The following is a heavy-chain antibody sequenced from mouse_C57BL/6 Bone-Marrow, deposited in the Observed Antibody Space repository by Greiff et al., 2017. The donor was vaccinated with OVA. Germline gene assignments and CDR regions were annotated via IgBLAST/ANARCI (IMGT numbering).Heavy chain of an antibody. J-gene: IGHJ2*01. Sequence: VQLKESGPGMVKPSQSLSLTCTVTGYSITSGYDWHWIRHFPGNTLEWMGYISYSGSTNYNPSLKSRISITHDTSKNHFFLKLNSVTTEDTATYYCAREGGSSPYYFDYWGQGTTLTVSS. CDR2: ISYSGST. CDR3: AREGGSSPYYFDY. CDR1: GYSITSGYD. D-gene: IGHD1-1*01. V-gene: IGHV3-1*01.